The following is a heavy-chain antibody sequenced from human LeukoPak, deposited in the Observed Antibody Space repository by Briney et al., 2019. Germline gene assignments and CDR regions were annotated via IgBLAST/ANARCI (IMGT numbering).Heavy chain of an antibody. V-gene: IGHV1-18*01. D-gene: IGHD1-26*01. J-gene: IGHJ3*02. CDR2: ISAYNGNT. Sequence: ASVKVSCKASGYAFTSYGISWVRQAPGQGLEWMGWISAYNGNTNYAQKLQGRVTMTTDTSTSTAYMELRSLRSDDTAVYYCASQEGELDAFDIWGQGTMVTVSS. CDR1: GYAFTSYG. CDR3: ASQEGELDAFDI.